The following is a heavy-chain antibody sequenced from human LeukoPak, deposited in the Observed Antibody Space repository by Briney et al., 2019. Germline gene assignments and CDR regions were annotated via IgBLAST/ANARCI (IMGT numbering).Heavy chain of an antibody. Sequence: PSETLSLTCTVSGGSISSSSYYWGWIRQPPGKGPEWIGSIYYSGSTYYNPSLKSRVTISVDTSKNQFSLKLSSVTAADTAVYYCARLNPRYYYDSSGYYANDYWGQGTLVTVSS. CDR2: IYYSGST. J-gene: IGHJ4*02. CDR3: ARLNPRYYYDSSGYYANDY. D-gene: IGHD3-22*01. CDR1: GGSISSSSYY. V-gene: IGHV4-39*01.